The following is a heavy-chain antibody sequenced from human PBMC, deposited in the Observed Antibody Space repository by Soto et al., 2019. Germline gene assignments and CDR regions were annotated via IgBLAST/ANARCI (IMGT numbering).Heavy chain of an antibody. J-gene: IGHJ6*02. CDR2: ISTYNGNT. V-gene: IGHV1-18*01. CDR1: GYTFTTYD. Sequence: ASVKVACKASGYTFTTYDISWVRQAPGQGLEWMGRISTYNGNTNYPQSLQGRLTLTTDTSTTTAYMELRSLRPDDTAVYYCARDPYNVLMVNAPNLYGMDVWGQGTTVTVSS. D-gene: IGHD2-8*01. CDR3: ARDPYNVLMVNAPNLYGMDV.